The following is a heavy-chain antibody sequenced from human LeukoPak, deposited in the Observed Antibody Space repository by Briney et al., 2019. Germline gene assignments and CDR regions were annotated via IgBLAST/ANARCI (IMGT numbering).Heavy chain of an antibody. CDR3: ARDRLTGGIPNPLDY. CDR2: IKQDGSEK. J-gene: IGHJ4*02. CDR1: GFTFNSYG. D-gene: IGHD7-27*01. V-gene: IGHV3-7*01. Sequence: GGSLRLSCAASGFTFNSYGMSWVRQAPGKGLEWVANIKQDGSEKYYVDSVKGRFTISRDNAKNSLYLQMNSLRAEDTAVYYCARDRLTGGIPNPLDYWGQGTLVTVSS.